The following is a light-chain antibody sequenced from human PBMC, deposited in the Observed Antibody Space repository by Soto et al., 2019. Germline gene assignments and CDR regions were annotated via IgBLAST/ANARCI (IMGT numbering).Light chain of an antibody. Sequence: EIVLTQSPATLALSPGEGATFSCRASQSVNSNLAWYHLKPGQAPRLLIYGASSRATGIPDRFSGSGSGTDFTLTISRLEPEDFAVYYCQQYGSSPTITFGQGTRLEIK. J-gene: IGKJ5*01. CDR1: QSVNSN. CDR2: GAS. V-gene: IGKV3-20*01. CDR3: QQYGSSPTIT.